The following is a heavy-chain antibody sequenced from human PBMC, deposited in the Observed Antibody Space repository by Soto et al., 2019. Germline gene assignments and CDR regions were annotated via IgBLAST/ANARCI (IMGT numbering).Heavy chain of an antibody. J-gene: IGHJ5*02. V-gene: IGHV1-2*04. CDR1: GYTFTGYY. D-gene: IGHD6-19*01. CDR2: INPNSGGT. CDR3: ARDGLAVAGTVGFDP. Sequence: QVPLVQSGAEVKKPGASVKVSCKASGYTFTGYYMHWVRQAPGQGLEWMGWINPNSGGTNYAQKFQGWVTMTRDTSISTAYMELSRLRSDDTAVYYCARDGLAVAGTVGFDPWGQGTLVTVSS.